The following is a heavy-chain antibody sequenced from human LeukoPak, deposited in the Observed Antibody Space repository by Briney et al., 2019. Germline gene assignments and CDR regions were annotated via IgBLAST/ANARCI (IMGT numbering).Heavy chain of an antibody. CDR1: GFSLSTSGVG. CDR2: IYWDDDK. J-gene: IGHJ4*02. V-gene: IGHV2-5*02. D-gene: IGHD4-23*01. Sequence: SGPTLVKPTQTLTLTCTFSGFSLSTSGVGVGWIRQPPGKALEWLAVIYWDDDKRYSPSLKSRLTITKDTSKNQVVLTMTNMDPVYTATYYCAHSCGGGNSAYFDYWGQGTLVTVSS. CDR3: AHSCGGGNSAYFDY.